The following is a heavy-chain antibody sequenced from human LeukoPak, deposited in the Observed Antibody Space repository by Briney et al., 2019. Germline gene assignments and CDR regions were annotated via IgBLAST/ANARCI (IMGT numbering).Heavy chain of an antibody. V-gene: IGHV4-34*01. CDR3: ARVGSSWGNDAFDI. D-gene: IGHD6-13*01. CDR2: INHSGST. J-gene: IGHJ3*02. Sequence: SETLSLTCAVYGGSFSGYYWSWIRQPPGKGLEWIGEINHSGSTNYNPSLKSRVTISVDTSKNQFSLKLSSVTAADTAVYYCARVGSSWGNDAFDIWGQGTMVTVSS. CDR1: GGSFSGYY.